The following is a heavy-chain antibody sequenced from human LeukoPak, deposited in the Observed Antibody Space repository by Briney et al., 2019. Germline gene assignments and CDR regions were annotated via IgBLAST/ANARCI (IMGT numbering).Heavy chain of an antibody. Sequence: GGSLRLSCAASGFTFNTYAMSWVRQAPGKGLEWVSGIGTSGSGTYYADSVKGRFTISRDNSKNSLYLLMNNLQAEDTAIYYCAKRNNREFDYWGQGTLVTVSS. J-gene: IGHJ4*02. V-gene: IGHV3-23*01. CDR1: GFTFNTYA. CDR2: IGTSGSGT. D-gene: IGHD1-14*01. CDR3: AKRNNREFDY.